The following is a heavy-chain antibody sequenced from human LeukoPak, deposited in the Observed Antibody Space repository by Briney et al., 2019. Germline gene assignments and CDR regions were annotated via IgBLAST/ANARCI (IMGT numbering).Heavy chain of an antibody. D-gene: IGHD2-21*02. CDR3: AKDGCGGDCYVEFDY. J-gene: IGHJ4*02. Sequence: GRSLRLSCAAAGFTFSNYAMHWVRQAPGKGPEWVAVIWNDGGSKYYADSVKGRFTISRDNSKNTLYLQMNSLRAEDAAVYYCAKDGCGGDCYVEFDYWGQGTLVTVSS. CDR1: GFTFSNYA. CDR2: IWNDGGSK. V-gene: IGHV3-33*06.